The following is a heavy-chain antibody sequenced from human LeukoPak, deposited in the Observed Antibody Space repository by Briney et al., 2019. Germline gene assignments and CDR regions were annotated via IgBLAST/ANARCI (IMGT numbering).Heavy chain of an antibody. CDR1: GYTFTGYY. CDR3: ARDGGFLGGLDAFDI. V-gene: IGHV1-2*02. J-gene: IGHJ3*02. Sequence: ASVKVSCKASGYTFTGYYMHWVRQAPGQGLEWMGWINPNSGGTNYAQKFQGRVTMTRDTSISTAYMELSRLRSDDTAVYYCARDGGFLGGLDAFDIWGQGTMVTVSS. CDR2: INPNSGGT. D-gene: IGHD2-15*01.